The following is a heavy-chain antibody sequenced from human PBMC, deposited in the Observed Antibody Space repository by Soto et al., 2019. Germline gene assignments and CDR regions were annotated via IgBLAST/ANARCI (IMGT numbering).Heavy chain of an antibody. CDR1: GYTLTELS. J-gene: IGHJ5*02. CDR2: FDPEDGET. Sequence: QVQLVQSGAEVKKPGASVKVSCKVSGYTLTELSMHWVRQAPGKGLEWMGGFDPEDGETIYAQKFQGRVTMTEDTATDTAYMELSSLRSEDTAVYYYATDRGYCSGGSCYGGGWFDPWGQGTLVTVSS. D-gene: IGHD2-15*01. CDR3: ATDRGYCSGGSCYGGGWFDP. V-gene: IGHV1-24*01.